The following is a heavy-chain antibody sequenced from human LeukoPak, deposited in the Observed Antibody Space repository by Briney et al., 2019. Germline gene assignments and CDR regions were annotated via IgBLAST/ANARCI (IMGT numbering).Heavy chain of an antibody. CDR1: GGTFSSYA. CDR3: AVPKGGSSWYAQIDY. Sequence: SVKDSCKASGGTFSSYAISWVRQAPGQGLEWMGGIIPIFGTANYAQKFQGRVTITTDESTSTAYMELSSLRSEDTAVYYCAVPKGGSSWYAQIDYWGQGTLVTVSS. V-gene: IGHV1-69*05. D-gene: IGHD6-13*01. J-gene: IGHJ4*02. CDR2: IIPIFGTA.